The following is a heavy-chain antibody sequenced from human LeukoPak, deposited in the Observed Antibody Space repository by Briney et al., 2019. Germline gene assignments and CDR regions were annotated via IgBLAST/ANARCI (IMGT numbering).Heavy chain of an antibody. J-gene: IGHJ3*02. D-gene: IGHD6-19*01. Sequence: ASVTVSCKASGYTFTGYYMHWVRQAPGQGLEWMGWINPNSGGTNYAQKFQGRVTMTRDTSISTAYMELSRLRSDDTAVYYCASRLYSSGWYMNDAFDIWGQGTMVTVSS. CDR3: ASRLYSSGWYMNDAFDI. CDR1: GYTFTGYY. CDR2: INPNSGGT. V-gene: IGHV1-2*02.